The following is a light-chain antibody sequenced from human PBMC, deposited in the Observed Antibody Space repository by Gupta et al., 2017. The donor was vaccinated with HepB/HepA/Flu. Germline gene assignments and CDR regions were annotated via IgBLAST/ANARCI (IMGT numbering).Light chain of an antibody. CDR2: DAS. J-gene: IGKJ4*01. CDR3: LQKRRGLN. Sequence: ILLTQSPAALSVAPGDRATLACRASQSVGKFLVGYHKKPGQAPRPRISDASHRATGIPARFSSRGSGTDGTLTISSIGPEELAVSSCLQKRRGLNFGGGTRVAI. V-gene: IGKV3-11*01. CDR1: QSVGKF.